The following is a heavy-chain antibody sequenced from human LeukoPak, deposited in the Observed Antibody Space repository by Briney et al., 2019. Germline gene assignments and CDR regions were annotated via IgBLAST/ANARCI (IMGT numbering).Heavy chain of an antibody. CDR3: ARVLRSAEVIPTNGPAVH. D-gene: IGHD3-10*01. CDR2: ISSSSSYI. CDR1: GFTFSSYS. J-gene: IGHJ4*02. Sequence: PGGSLRLSCAASGFTFSSYSMNWVRQAPGKGLEWVSSISSSSSYIYYADSVKGRFTISRDNAKNSLYLQMNSLRAEDTAVYYCARVLRSAEVIPTNGPAVHWGQGTLVTVSS. V-gene: IGHV3-21*01.